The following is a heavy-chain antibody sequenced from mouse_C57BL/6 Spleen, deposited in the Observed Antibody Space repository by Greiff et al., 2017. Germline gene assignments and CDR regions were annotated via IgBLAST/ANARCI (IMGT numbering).Heavy chain of an antibody. D-gene: IGHD4-1*01. J-gene: IGHJ2*01. CDR3: ARELNELFDY. CDR1: GYTFTSYT. V-gene: IGHV1-4*01. Sequence: QVQLQQSGAELARPGASVKMSCKASGYTFTSYTMHWVKQRPGQGLDWIGYINPSSGYTKYNQKFKDKATLTADKSSRTAYMQLSSLTSADAAVYYCARELNELFDYWGQGTTRTVSS. CDR2: INPSSGYT.